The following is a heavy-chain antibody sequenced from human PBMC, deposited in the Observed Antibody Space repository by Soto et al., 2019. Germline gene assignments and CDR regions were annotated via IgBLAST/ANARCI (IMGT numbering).Heavy chain of an antibody. V-gene: IGHV3-74*01. D-gene: IGHD3-22*01. Sequence: PGGSLRLSCAASGFTFSSYWMHWVRQAPGKGLVWVSRINSDGSSTSYADSVKGRFTISRDNAKNTPYLQMNSLRAEDTAVYYCARGVYYYDSSGYPAYGMDVWGQGTTVTVSS. J-gene: IGHJ6*02. CDR3: ARGVYYYDSSGYPAYGMDV. CDR1: GFTFSSYW. CDR2: INSDGSST.